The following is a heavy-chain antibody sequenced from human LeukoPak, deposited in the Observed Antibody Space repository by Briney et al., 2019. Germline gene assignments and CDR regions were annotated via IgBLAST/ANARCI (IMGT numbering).Heavy chain of an antibody. CDR3: ARDRTYPWGALGI. Sequence: GGSLRLSCAASGFIFSNYGMNWVRQAPGKGLEWVSTVGAGGGDTFYSDSVRGRFTISRDISRNTLFLLMNSLRAEDTAMYHCARDRTYPWGALGIWGQGTMVTVSS. J-gene: IGHJ3*02. D-gene: IGHD7-27*01. V-gene: IGHV3-23*01. CDR2: VGAGGGDT. CDR1: GFIFSNYG.